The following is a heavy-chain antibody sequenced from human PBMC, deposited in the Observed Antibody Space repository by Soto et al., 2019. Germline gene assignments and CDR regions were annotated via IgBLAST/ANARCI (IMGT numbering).Heavy chain of an antibody. CDR2: IDWENTK. CDR3: ARAFYGMDV. CDR1: GFSLSGTGMR. J-gene: IGHJ6*02. V-gene: IGHV2-70*04. Sequence: SGPTLVNPTQTLTLTCTVSGFSLSGTGMRVTWIRQPPGKALEWLARIDWENTKLYSTSLKTRLTISKDTSKNQVVLTMTNVDPADTGTYYCARAFYGMDVWGQGTTVTSP.